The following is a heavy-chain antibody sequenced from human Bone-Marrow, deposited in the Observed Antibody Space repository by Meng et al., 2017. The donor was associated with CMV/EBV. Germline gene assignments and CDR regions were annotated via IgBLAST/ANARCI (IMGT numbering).Heavy chain of an antibody. CDR1: GGSFSGYY. CDR3: ARGRYCSSTSCVNTVLYYYYGMDV. CDR2: INHSGST. V-gene: IGHV4-34*01. Sequence: SETLSLTCAVYGGSFSGYYWSWIRQPPGKGLEWIGEINHSGSTNYNPSLKSRVTISVDTSKNQFSLKLSSVTAADTAVYYCARGRYCSSTSCVNTVLYYYYGMDVWGQGTTVNVPS. J-gene: IGHJ6*02. D-gene: IGHD2-2*01.